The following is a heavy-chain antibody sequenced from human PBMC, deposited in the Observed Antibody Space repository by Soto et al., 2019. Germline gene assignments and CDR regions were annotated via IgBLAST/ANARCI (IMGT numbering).Heavy chain of an antibody. Sequence: ASVKVSCKASGYTFTSYAMHWVRQAPGQRLEWMGWINAGNGNTKYSQKFQGRVTITRDTSASTAYMELSSLRSEDTAVYYCARGGGTYYDYIWGSYRYGAFDIWGQGTMVTVSS. CDR2: INAGNGNT. CDR1: GYTFTSYA. D-gene: IGHD3-16*02. V-gene: IGHV1-3*01. CDR3: ARGGGTYYDYIWGSYRYGAFDI. J-gene: IGHJ3*02.